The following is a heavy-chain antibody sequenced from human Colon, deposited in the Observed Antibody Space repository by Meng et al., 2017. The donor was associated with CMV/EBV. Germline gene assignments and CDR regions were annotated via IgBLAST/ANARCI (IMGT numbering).Heavy chain of an antibody. CDR3: ALDLHGWGTYVY. CDR2: TYFRSQWFN. J-gene: IGHJ4*02. Sequence: SQTLSLTCAISGDSVSSASAAWNWIRQSPSRGLEWLGRTYFRSQWFNDYAESMRGRITITPDTSQNLVSLHLKSVVPEDTAVYYCALDLHGWGTYVYWGQGILVTVSS. CDR1: GDSVSSASAA. V-gene: IGHV6-1*01. D-gene: IGHD3-10*01.